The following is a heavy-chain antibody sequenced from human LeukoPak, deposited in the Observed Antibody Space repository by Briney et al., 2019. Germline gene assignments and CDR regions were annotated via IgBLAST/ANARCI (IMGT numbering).Heavy chain of an antibody. V-gene: IGHV3-30*18. D-gene: IGHD2-8*01. CDR2: ISYDGSNK. Sequence: GGSLRLSCAASGFTSSSYGMHWVRQAPGKGLEWVAVISYDGSNKYYADSVKGRFTISRDNSKNTLYLQMNSLRAEDTAVYYCAKDREMVYAIMVDYWGQGTLVTVSS. CDR1: GFTSSSYG. J-gene: IGHJ4*02. CDR3: AKDREMVYAIMVDY.